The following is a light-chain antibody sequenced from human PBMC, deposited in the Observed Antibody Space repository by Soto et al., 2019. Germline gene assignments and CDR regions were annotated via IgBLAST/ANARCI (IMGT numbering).Light chain of an antibody. CDR1: QSLLHSNGNIY. CDR3: MQAIQAPRT. CDR2: FGS. Sequence: DIVLPQSPLSLPVTPGEPASISCRSSQSLLHSNGNIYLDWYLQKPGQSPQLLIYFGSIRASGVPDRFSGSGSGTDFTLKITRVEAEDVGVYYCMQAIQAPRTFGLGTKVEIK. V-gene: IGKV2-28*01. J-gene: IGKJ1*01.